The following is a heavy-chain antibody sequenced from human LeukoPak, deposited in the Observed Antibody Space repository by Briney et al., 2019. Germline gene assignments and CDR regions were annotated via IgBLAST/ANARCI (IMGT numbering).Heavy chain of an antibody. CDR3: ARAAVTYYMDV. J-gene: IGHJ6*03. CDR2: FDPEDGET. Sequence: PSASVKVSCKVSGYTLTELSMHWVRQAPGKGLEWMGGFDPEDGETIYAQKFQGRVTMTRDTSISTAYMELSRLRSDDTAVYYCARAAVTYYMDVWGKGTTVTISS. CDR1: GYTLTELS. D-gene: IGHD2-15*01. V-gene: IGHV1-24*01.